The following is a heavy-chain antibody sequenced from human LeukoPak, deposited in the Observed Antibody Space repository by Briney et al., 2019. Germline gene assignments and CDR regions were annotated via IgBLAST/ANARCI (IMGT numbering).Heavy chain of an antibody. Sequence: SETLSLTCTVSGGSISSYYWSWIRQPPGKGLEWIGYIYYGGSTDYNPSLKSRVTISVDTSENQFSLKLSSVTAADTAVYYCARYVVYGSGKYYFDYWGQGTLVTVSS. J-gene: IGHJ4*02. D-gene: IGHD3-10*01. CDR1: GGSISSYY. CDR3: ARYVVYGSGKYYFDY. CDR2: IYYGGST. V-gene: IGHV4-59*08.